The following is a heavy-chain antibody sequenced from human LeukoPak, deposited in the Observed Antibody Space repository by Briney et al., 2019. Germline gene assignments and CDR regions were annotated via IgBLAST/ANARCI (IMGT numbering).Heavy chain of an antibody. D-gene: IGHD6-13*01. V-gene: IGHV4-59*01. Sequence: PSETLSLTCTVSGGSISSYYWSWIRQPPGKGLEWIGYIYYSGSTNYNPSLKSRVTISVDTSKNQFSLKLSSVTAADTAVHYCARGPSYSSKRGHFDYWGQGTLVTVSS. J-gene: IGHJ4*02. CDR3: ARGPSYSSKRGHFDY. CDR2: IYYSGST. CDR1: GGSISSYY.